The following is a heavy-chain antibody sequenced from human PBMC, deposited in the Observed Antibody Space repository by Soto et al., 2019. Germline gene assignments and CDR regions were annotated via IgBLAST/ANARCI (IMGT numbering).Heavy chain of an antibody. V-gene: IGHV6-1*01. CDR3: ARAKPYSSGWYTLGSWFDP. CDR2: TYYRSKWYN. J-gene: IGHJ5*02. Sequence: QSQTLSLTCAISGDSVSSNSAAWNWIRQSPSRGLEWLGRTYYRSKWYNDYAVSVKSRITINPDTSKNQFSLQLNSVTPEDTAVYYCARAKPYSSGWYTLGSWFDPWGQGTLVTVSS. D-gene: IGHD6-19*01. CDR1: GDSVSSNSAA.